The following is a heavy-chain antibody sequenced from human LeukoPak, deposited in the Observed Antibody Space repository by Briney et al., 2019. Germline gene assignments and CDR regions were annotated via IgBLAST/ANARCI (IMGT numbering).Heavy chain of an antibody. D-gene: IGHD3-22*01. CDR3: ARDGALGYYDSSGSPH. V-gene: IGHV1-69*13. CDR2: IIPIFGTA. Sequence: SVKVSCKASGGTFSSYAISWVRQAPGQGLEWMGGIIPIFGTANYAQKFQGRVTITADESTSTAYMELSSLRSEDTAVYYCARDGALGYYDSSGSPHWGQGTLATVSS. J-gene: IGHJ4*02. CDR1: GGTFSSYA.